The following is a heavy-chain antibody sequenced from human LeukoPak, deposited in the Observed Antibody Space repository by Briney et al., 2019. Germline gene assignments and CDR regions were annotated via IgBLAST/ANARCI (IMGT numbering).Heavy chain of an antibody. Sequence: SVKVSCKASGYTFTSYGISWVRQAPGQGLEWMGGIIPIFGTANYAQKFQGRVTITADESTSTAYMELSSLRSEDTAVYYCARPSLNYCSSTSCPLDIWGQGTMVTVSS. J-gene: IGHJ3*02. V-gene: IGHV1-69*13. CDR1: GYTFTSYG. CDR3: ARPSLNYCSSTSCPLDI. CDR2: IIPIFGTA. D-gene: IGHD2-2*01.